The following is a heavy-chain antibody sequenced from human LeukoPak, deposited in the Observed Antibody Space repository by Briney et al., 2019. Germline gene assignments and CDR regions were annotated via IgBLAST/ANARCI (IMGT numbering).Heavy chain of an antibody. V-gene: IGHV3-23*01. CDR1: GFTFTNHA. J-gene: IGHJ4*02. CDR3: ARTPNRDGYSHIDF. CDR2: LSDSGAST. Sequence: GGSLRLSCAASGFTFTNHAMAWVRLAPGQGLEWVSTLSDSGASTYYADSVKGRFTISRDNSRNTMYLQMDSLRADDTGVYFCARTPNRDGYSHIDFWGQGALVAVSS. D-gene: IGHD5-24*01.